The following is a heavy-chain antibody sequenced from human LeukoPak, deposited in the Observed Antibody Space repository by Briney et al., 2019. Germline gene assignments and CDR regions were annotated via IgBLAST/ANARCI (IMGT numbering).Heavy chain of an antibody. J-gene: IGHJ6*02. CDR2: ISSSGSTI. CDR3: ARVSGGWIQLWFPSYYYYYGMDV. Sequence: GGSLRLSCAASGFTFSDYYMSWIRQAPGKGLEWVSYISSSGSTIYYADSVKGRFTISRDNAKNSLYLQMNSLRAEDTAVYYCARVSGGWIQLWFPSYYYYYGMDVWGQGTTVTVSS. CDR1: GFTFSDYY. D-gene: IGHD5-18*01. V-gene: IGHV3-11*01.